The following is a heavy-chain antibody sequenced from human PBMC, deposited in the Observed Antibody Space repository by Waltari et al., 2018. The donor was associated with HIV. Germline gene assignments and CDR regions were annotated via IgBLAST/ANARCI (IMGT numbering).Heavy chain of an antibody. CDR3: ARGPTRYYFDY. J-gene: IGHJ4*02. D-gene: IGHD1-26*01. CDR1: GGSISSYY. V-gene: IGHV4-59*01. CDR2: ICYSWST. Sequence: QVQLQESGPGLVKPSETLSLTCAVSGGSISSYYWSWIRQSPGKGLEWIGYICYSWSTNYTPSLKSRVTISVDTSKNQFSLKLSSVTAADTAVYYCARGPTRYYFDYWGQGTLVTVSS.